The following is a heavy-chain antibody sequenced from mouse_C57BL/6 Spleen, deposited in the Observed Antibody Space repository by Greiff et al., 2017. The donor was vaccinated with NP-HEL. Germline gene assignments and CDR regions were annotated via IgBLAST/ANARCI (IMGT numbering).Heavy chain of an antibody. J-gene: IGHJ3*01. Sequence: QVQLKQSGPELVKPGASVKISCKASGYAFSSSWMNWVKQRPGKGLEWIGRIYPGDGDTNYNGKFKGKATLTADKSSSTAYMQLSSLTSEDSAVYFCACYGSSAWFAYWGQGTLVTVSA. CDR1: GYAFSSSW. V-gene: IGHV1-82*01. CDR3: ACYGSSAWFAY. D-gene: IGHD1-1*01. CDR2: IYPGDGDT.